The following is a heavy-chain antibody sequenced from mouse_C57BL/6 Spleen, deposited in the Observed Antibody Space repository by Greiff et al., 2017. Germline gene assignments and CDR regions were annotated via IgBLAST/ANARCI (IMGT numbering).Heavy chain of an antibody. D-gene: IGHD3-2*01. V-gene: IGHV1-80*01. Sequence: VKLMESGAELVKPGASVKLSCKASGYAFRRYWMNWVKQRPGKGLEWLGQIYPGDGDTNYNGKFKGKATLTADKSSSTAYMQLSSLTSEDAAVYFCARYDSSFDYGGQGTTLTVSS. J-gene: IGHJ2*01. CDR1: GYAFRRYW. CDR2: IYPGDGDT. CDR3: ARYDSSFDY.